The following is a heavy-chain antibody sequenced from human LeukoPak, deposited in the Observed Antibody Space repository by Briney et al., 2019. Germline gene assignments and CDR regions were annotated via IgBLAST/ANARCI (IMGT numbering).Heavy chain of an antibody. V-gene: IGHV3-23*01. CDR3: AKDGPLVGPYCFDY. CDR2: ISGSGVST. Sequence: PGGSLRLSCAASGFTFTRYAMYWVRQAPGKGLEWVSAISGSGVSTFYADSVKGRFTISRDNSKNTLYLQMNSLRAEDTAVYYCAKDGPLVGPYCFDYWGQGTLVTVSS. J-gene: IGHJ4*02. D-gene: IGHD1-26*01. CDR1: GFTFTRYA.